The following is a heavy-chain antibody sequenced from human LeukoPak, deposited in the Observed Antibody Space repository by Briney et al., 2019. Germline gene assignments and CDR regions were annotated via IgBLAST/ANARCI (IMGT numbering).Heavy chain of an antibody. CDR1: GYTFTGYY. D-gene: IGHD7-27*01. CDR3: ARDCRPQILPGLFDP. J-gene: IGHJ5*02. Sequence: ASVKVSCKASGYTFTGYYMHWVRQAPGQGLEWMGWNNPNSGGTNYAQKFQGRVTMTRDTSISTAYMELSRLRPDDTAVYYCARDCRPQILPGLFDPWGQGTLVTVSS. CDR2: NNPNSGGT. V-gene: IGHV1-2*02.